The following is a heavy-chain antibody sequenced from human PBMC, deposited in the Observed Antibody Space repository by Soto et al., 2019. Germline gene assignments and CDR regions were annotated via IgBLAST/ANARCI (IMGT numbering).Heavy chain of an antibody. D-gene: IGHD3-22*01. CDR1: GFSLSTSGVG. Sequence: QITLKESGPTLVKPTQTLTLTCTFSGFSLSTSGVGVGWIRQPPGKALEWLALIYWDDDKRYSPSLKSRLTINKDTSKNQVVLTMTNMDPVDTATYYCAHSLGYYDSSGYYAANWYFDLWGRGTLVTVSS. CDR3: AHSLGYYDSSGYYAANWYFDL. V-gene: IGHV2-5*02. CDR2: IYWDDDK. J-gene: IGHJ2*01.